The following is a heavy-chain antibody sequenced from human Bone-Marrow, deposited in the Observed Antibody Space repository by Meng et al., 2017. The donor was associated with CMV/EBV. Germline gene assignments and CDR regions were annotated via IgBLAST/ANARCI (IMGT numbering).Heavy chain of an antibody. Sequence: SGSTLVNPTQSLTLTCTFYGFSLSTSGVGVGWIRQPPGKALEWLALIYWNDDKRYSPSLKSRLTITKDTSKNQVVLTMNNMDPVDTATYYCARIRYSSSGDNWFDPWGQGTLVTVSS. V-gene: IGHV2-5*01. CDR2: IYWNDDK. CDR1: GFSLSTSGVG. CDR3: ARIRYSSSGDNWFDP. D-gene: IGHD6-6*01. J-gene: IGHJ5*02.